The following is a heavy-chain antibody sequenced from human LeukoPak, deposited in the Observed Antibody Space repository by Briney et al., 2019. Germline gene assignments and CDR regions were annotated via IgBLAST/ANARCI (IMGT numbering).Heavy chain of an antibody. J-gene: IGHJ4*02. D-gene: IGHD3-10*01. CDR3: AKVRAGSYSSFGY. Sequence: GGSLRLSCAASGFTFSSYAMSWVRQAPGKGLEWVSAISGSGGSIYYADSVKGRFTISRDNSKNTLYLQMNSLRAEDTAVYYCAKVRAGSYSSFGYWGQGTLVTVSS. V-gene: IGHV3-23*01. CDR2: ISGSGGSI. CDR1: GFTFSSYA.